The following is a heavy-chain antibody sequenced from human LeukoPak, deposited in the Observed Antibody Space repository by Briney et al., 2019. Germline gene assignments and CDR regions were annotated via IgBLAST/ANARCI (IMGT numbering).Heavy chain of an antibody. CDR1: GFTFNYYW. J-gene: IGHJ4*02. CDR3: AKGRKPATPGGMDPLDF. CDR2: IQQDGSEK. Sequence: GGSLRLSCAASGFTFNYYWLTWVRQAPGKGLEWVANIQQDGSEKYYVDSVKGRFIISRDNAKNSLYLQMNSLRAEDTAVYYCAKGRKPATPGGMDPLDFWGQGTLVTVSS. V-gene: IGHV3-7*01. D-gene: IGHD2-15*01.